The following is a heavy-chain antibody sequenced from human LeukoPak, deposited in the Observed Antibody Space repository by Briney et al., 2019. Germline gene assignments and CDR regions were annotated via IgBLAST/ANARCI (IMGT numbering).Heavy chain of an antibody. CDR2: IKLDGSEK. V-gene: IGHV3-7*01. D-gene: IGHD2-2*01. J-gene: IGHJ4*02. CDR3: ARGRYCGITSCSYFDY. CDR1: GFTFSSYW. Sequence: PGGSLRLSCAASGFTFSSYWMSWVRQAPGKGLEWVANIKLDGSEKYYVDTVKGRFTISRDNAKNSLYLQMNSLRAEDTAMFYCARGRYCGITSCSYFDYWGQGTLVTVSS.